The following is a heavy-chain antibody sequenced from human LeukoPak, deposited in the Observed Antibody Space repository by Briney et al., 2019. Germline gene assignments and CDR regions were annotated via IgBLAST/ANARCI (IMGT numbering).Heavy chain of an antibody. CDR1: GFTFSSYG. J-gene: IGHJ4*02. D-gene: IGHD6-13*01. CDR3: ARGYSSSWLGYFDY. CDR2: VSSDGSIK. V-gene: IGHV3-30*03. Sequence: GGSLRLSCAASGFTFSSYGIHWVRQAPGKGVEGVAVVSSDGSIKYYADSVKGSFTISRDTSKNTAYLQMNSLRAEDTAFYYCARGYSSSWLGYFDYWGQGTLVTVSS.